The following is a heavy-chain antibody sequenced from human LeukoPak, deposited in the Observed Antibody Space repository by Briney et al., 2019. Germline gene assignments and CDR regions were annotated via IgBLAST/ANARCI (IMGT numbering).Heavy chain of an antibody. V-gene: IGHV4-34*01. CDR1: DGSFNDYC. CDR3: ARGPYSGYGRFDY. J-gene: IGHJ4*02. D-gene: IGHD5-12*01. CDR2: INHSGST. Sequence: SETLSLTCGVYDGSFNDYCWSWIRQHPGKGLEWIGEINHSGSTNYNPSLKSRVTISVDTSKNQFSLKLSSVTAADTAVYYCARGPYSGYGRFDYWGQGTLVTVSS.